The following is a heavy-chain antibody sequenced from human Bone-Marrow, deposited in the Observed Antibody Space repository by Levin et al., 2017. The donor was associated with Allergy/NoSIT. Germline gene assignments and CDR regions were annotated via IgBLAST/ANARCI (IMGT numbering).Heavy chain of an antibody. Sequence: GGSLRLSCAASGFTFSSYWMGWVRQAPGKGLEWVANIKPDGSEKYYVDSVKGRFTISRDNAKTSLYLQMNSLRADDTAVYYCARDRVYGVKYFDYWGQGTLVTVSS. D-gene: IGHD4-23*01. J-gene: IGHJ4*02. CDR2: IKPDGSEK. CDR3: ARDRVYGVKYFDY. V-gene: IGHV3-7*04. CDR1: GFTFSSYW.